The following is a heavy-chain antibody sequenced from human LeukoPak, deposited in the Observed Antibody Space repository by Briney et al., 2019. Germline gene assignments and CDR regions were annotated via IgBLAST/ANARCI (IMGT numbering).Heavy chain of an antibody. CDR1: GGSFSGYY. CDR2: FYYSGRT. J-gene: IGHJ6*03. D-gene: IGHD3-10*01. Sequence: SETLSLTCAVYGGSFSGYYWDWIRQPPGKGLEWIGSFYYSGRTYYNPSLKSRVTISVDTSKNQFSLRLSSVTAADTAVYYCAREGWGMVRGVDYHYYYMDVWGKGTTVTVSS. CDR3: AREGWGMVRGVDYHYYYMDV. V-gene: IGHV4-34*01.